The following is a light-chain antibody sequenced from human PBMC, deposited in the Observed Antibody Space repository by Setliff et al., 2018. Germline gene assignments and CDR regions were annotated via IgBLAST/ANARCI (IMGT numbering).Light chain of an antibody. J-gene: IGLJ1*01. CDR3: QSYDSGLSGPNYV. V-gene: IGLV1-40*01. CDR2: GNT. CDR1: SSNIGAGYD. Sequence: VLTQPPSVSGAPGQRVTISCTGSSSNIGAGYDVHWYQQLPGTAPKLLIYGNTNRPSGVPDRFSGSKSGTSASLAITGLQAADEADYYCQSYDSGLSGPNYVFGTGTKGTVL.